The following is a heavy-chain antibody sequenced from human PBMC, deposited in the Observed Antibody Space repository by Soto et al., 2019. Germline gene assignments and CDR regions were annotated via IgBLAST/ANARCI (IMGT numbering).Heavy chain of an antibody. CDR2: INPNSGGT. V-gene: IGHV1-2*02. CDR3: ARHPIVVLPAAKYNWFDH. CDR1: GYTFTGYY. D-gene: IGHD2-2*01. J-gene: IGHJ5*02. Sequence: ASVKVSCKASGYTFTGYYMHWVRQAPGQGLEWMGWINPNSGGTNYAQKFQGRVTMTRDTSISTAYMELSRLRSDDTAVYYCARHPIVVLPAAKYNWFDHWGQGTLVTVSS.